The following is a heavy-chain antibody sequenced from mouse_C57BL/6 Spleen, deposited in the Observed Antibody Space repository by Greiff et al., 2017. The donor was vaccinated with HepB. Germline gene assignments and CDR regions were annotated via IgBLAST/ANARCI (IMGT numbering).Heavy chain of an antibody. CDR1: GFNIKDYY. J-gene: IGHJ3*01. CDR3: TPHSSGYGFAD. V-gene: IGHV14-1*01. Sequence: EVKLVESGAELVRPGASVKLSCTASGFNIKDYYMHWVKQRPEQGLEWIGRIDPEDGDTEYAPKFQGKATMTADTSSNTAYLQISSLTSEDTAVYYCTPHSSGYGFADWGQGTLVTVSA. D-gene: IGHD3-2*02. CDR2: IDPEDGDT.